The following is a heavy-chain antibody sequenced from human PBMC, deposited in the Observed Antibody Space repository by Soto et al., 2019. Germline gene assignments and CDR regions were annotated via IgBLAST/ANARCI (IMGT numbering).Heavy chain of an antibody. CDR1: GFTFSSYA. D-gene: IGHD3-22*01. CDR2: ISGSGGST. J-gene: IGHJ4*02. V-gene: IGHV3-23*01. CDR3: AKDSRQLMIVGIGLFDY. Sequence: GGSLRLSCAASGFTFSSYAMSWVRQAPGKGLEWVSAISGSGGSTYYADSVKGRFTISRDNSKDTLYLQMNSLRAEDTAVYYCAKDSRQLMIVGIGLFDYWGQGTLVTVS.